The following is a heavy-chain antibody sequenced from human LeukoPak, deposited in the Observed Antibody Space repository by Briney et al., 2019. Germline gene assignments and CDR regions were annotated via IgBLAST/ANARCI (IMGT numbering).Heavy chain of an antibody. CDR3: ARIAYGGDDAFDI. Sequence: SETLSLTCAVYGGSFSGYDWSWIRQPPGKGLEWIGEINHSGSTNYNPSLKSRVTISVDTSKNQFSLKLSSVTAADTAVYYCARIAYGGDDAFDIWGQGTMVTVSS. J-gene: IGHJ3*02. CDR1: GGSFSGYD. V-gene: IGHV4-34*01. CDR2: INHSGST. D-gene: IGHD4-23*01.